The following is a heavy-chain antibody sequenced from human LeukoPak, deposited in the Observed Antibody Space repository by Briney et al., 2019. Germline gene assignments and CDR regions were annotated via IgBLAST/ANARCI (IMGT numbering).Heavy chain of an antibody. Sequence: GGSLRLSCAASGFTFSSYSMNWVRQAPGKGLEWVSSISSSSSYIYYADSVKGRFTISRDNANNSLYLQMNSLRAEDTAMYYCAKDRRGGSYSYFDYWGQGTLVTVSS. J-gene: IGHJ4*02. CDR3: AKDRRGGSYSYFDY. CDR2: ISSSSSYI. V-gene: IGHV3-21*01. D-gene: IGHD1-26*01. CDR1: GFTFSSYS.